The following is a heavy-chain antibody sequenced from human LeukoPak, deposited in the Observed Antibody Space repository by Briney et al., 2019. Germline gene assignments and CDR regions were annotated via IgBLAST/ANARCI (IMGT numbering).Heavy chain of an antibody. CDR3: ARRISSSSWYGNWFDP. D-gene: IGHD6-13*01. Sequence: ASVKVSCKASGYTFTNYNINWVRQAPGQGLEWMGWISAYNGNTNYAQKLQGRVTMTTDTSTSTAYMELRSLRSDDTAVYYCARRISSSSWYGNWFDPWGQGTLVTVSS. CDR1: GYTFTNYN. J-gene: IGHJ5*02. CDR2: ISAYNGNT. V-gene: IGHV1-18*01.